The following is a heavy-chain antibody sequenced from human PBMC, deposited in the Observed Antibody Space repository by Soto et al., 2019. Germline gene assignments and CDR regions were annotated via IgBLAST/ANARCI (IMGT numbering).Heavy chain of an antibody. Sequence: QVQLQQSGPGLVKPSQTLSLMCDISGDSVSSVTATWSWIRQSPSRGLEWLGRTYYRSKWYYDYAVSVKSRXVFTTDXXKNQLTLDLNSVTPEDTAVYFCARDGSGFHWYFDVWGRGTLVTVSS. V-gene: IGHV6-1*01. CDR2: TYYRSKWYY. CDR3: ARDGSGFHWYFDV. D-gene: IGHD6-19*01. CDR1: GDSVSSVTAT. J-gene: IGHJ2*01.